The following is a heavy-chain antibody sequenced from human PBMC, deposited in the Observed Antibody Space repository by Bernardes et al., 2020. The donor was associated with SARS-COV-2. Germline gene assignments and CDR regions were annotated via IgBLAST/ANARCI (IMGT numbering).Heavy chain of an antibody. D-gene: IGHD2-2*02. J-gene: IGHJ4*02. Sequence: SVEVACKASGGTISSYAISWVRQAPGQGLEWMGGISPMFGTSNYVQKFQDRLTIIADESTSTVYMELSTLRFDDTAVYYCVFLSDNSWYTFEYWGQGTLVTVSS. CDR1: GGTISSYA. V-gene: IGHV1-69*13. CDR3: VFLSDNSWYTFEY. CDR2: ISPMFGTS.